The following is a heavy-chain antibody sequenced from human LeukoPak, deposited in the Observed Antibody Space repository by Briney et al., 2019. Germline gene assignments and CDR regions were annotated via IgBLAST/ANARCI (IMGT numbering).Heavy chain of an antibody. Sequence: GGSLRLSCAASGFTFSSYAMRWVRQAPGKGLEWVSGSSGSGGSTYHADSVKGRFTISRDNSKNMLYLQMHSLRAEDTAIYYCSKGWMETSRDGFAMWGQGTMVIVSS. CDR1: GFTFSSYA. CDR2: SSGSGGST. J-gene: IGHJ3*02. D-gene: IGHD5-24*01. V-gene: IGHV3-23*01. CDR3: SKGWMETSRDGFAM.